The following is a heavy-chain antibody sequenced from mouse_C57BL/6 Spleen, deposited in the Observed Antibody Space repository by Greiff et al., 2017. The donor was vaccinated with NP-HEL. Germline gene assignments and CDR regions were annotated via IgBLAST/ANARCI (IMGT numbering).Heavy chain of an antibody. V-gene: IGHV1-69*01. CDR1: GYTFTSYW. J-gene: IGHJ4*01. CDR3: ARSRRMSSYAMDY. CDR2: IDPSDSYT. Sequence: QVQLKQPGAELVMPGASVKLSCKASGYTFTSYWMHWVKQRPGQGLEWIGEIDPSDSYTNYNQKFKGKSTLTVDKSSSTAYMQLSSLTSEDSAVYYCARSRRMSSYAMDYWGQGTSVTVSS.